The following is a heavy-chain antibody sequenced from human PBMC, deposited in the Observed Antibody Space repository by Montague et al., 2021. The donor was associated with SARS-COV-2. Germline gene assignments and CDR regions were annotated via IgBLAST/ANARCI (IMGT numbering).Heavy chain of an antibody. J-gene: IGHJ3*02. D-gene: IGHD1-26*01. CDR3: ARAYSGSYLSAFDI. CDR1: GFTFSSYA. V-gene: IGHV3-30*04. CDR2: ISYDGSNK. Sequence: SLRLSCAASGFTFSSYAMHLVRQAPVKGLEWVAVISYDGSNKYYSDSVKGRFTISRDNSKNTLYLQMNSLRAEDTAVYYCARAYSGSYLSAFDIWGQGTMVTVSS.